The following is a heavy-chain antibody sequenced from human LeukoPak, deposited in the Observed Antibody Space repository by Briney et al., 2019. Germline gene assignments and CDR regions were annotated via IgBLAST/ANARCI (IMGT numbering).Heavy chain of an antibody. CDR1: GFTFSTYA. D-gene: IGHD6-13*01. CDR2: ISGSGGST. V-gene: IGHV3-23*01. J-gene: IGHJ4*02. CDR3: AKGTAAAGTPRN. Sequence: GGSLRLSCAASGFTFSTYAMSWVRQAPGKGLEWVSAISGSGGSTYYADSVKGRFTISRDNSKNTVYLQMNSLRAEDTAVYYCAKGTAAAGTPRNWGQGTLVTVSS.